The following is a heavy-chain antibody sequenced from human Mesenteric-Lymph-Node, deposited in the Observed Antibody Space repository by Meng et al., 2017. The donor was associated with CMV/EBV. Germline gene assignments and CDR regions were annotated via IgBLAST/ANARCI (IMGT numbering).Heavy chain of an antibody. Sequence: GESLKISCQGSGYSFTNYWIAWLRQMPGKGLEWMGIIYSGDSKTRYRPSFQGQVIISVDKSISTAYLQWSSLRASDTAMYYCARGTPGAFDIWGQGTMVTVSS. D-gene: IGHD1-14*01. CDR2: IYSGDSKT. V-gene: IGHV5-51*01. CDR1: GYSFTNYW. J-gene: IGHJ3*02. CDR3: ARGTPGAFDI.